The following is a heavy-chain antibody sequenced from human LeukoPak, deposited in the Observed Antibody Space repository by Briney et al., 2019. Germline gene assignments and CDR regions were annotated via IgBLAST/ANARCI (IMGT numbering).Heavy chain of an antibody. CDR1: GYTFTSYG. D-gene: IGHD3-16*01. J-gene: IGHJ6*02. CDR3: ARAMGPHYGMDV. V-gene: IGHV1-18*01. CDR2: ISAYNGNT. Sequence: ASVKVSCKASGYTFTSYGISWVRQAPGQGLEWMGWISAYNGNTNYAQKLQGRVTVTTDTSTSTAYMELRSLRSGDTAVYYCARAMGPHYGMDVWGQGTTVTVSS.